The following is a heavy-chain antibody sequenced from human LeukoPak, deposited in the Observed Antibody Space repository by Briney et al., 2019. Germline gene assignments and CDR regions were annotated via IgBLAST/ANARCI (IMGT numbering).Heavy chain of an antibody. CDR2: ISKDGFNE. V-gene: IGHV3-30*07. D-gene: IGHD3-10*01. CDR1: GFTFSSYA. J-gene: IGHJ4*02. Sequence: GGSLRLSCAASGFTFSSYAMYWVRQAPGKGLEWVALISKDGFNEDHADSVKGRFTISRDNSKNTLYLQMNSLRAEDTAVYYCAKAQVLLWLGELYLPDYWGQGTLVTVSS. CDR3: AKAQVLLWLGELYLPDY.